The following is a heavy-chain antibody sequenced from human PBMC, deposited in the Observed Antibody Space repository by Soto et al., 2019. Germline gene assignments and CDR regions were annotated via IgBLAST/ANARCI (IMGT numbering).Heavy chain of an antibody. CDR1: GYSFSDYF. J-gene: IGHJ6*02. D-gene: IGHD1-26*01. CDR2: INPKTAAT. Sequence: ASVKVSCKPSGYSFSDYFIQWVRQAPGQGLEWVAWINPKTAATNYAKKFQGRVSLTWDTSSTTAYMELTRLRPDDTAVYYCARITWGLNYYNGMDVWGQATPGTV. V-gene: IGHV1-2*02. CDR3: ARITWGLNYYNGMDV.